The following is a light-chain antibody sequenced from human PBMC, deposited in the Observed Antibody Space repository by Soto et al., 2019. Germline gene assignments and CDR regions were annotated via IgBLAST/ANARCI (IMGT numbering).Light chain of an antibody. CDR3: QQYGSSLIT. Sequence: EIVMTQSPATLSVSPGERATLSCRASQSVSSNLAWYQLKPGQAPRLLIYGASSRATGIPDRFSGSGSGTDFTLTISRLEPEDFAVYYCQQYGSSLITFGQGTRLENK. CDR2: GAS. CDR1: QSVSSN. J-gene: IGKJ5*01. V-gene: IGKV3-20*01.